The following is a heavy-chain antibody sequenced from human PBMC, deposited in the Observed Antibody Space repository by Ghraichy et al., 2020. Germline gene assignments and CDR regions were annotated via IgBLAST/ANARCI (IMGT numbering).Heavy chain of an antibody. J-gene: IGHJ4*02. Sequence: SETLSLTCTVSGASISSSSYYWAWIRQSPGKGLEWIGNIYYSGSTYYKSSLKSRVTISVDTSKNQFSLKLSSVTAADTAVYYCARYSSGGPSAYYDSSGYYSDWGQGILVTVSS. CDR3: ARYSSGGPSAYYDSSGYYSD. V-gene: IGHV4-39*01. CDR2: IYYSGST. CDR1: GASISSSSYY. D-gene: IGHD3-22*01.